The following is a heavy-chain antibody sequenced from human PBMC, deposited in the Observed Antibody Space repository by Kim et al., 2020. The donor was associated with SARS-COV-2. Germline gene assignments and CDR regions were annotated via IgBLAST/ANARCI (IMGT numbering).Heavy chain of an antibody. J-gene: IGHJ4*02. Sequence: AEFGNGRFTISRDNAKNSLYLQMNSLRHEDTALYYCAKDVGRGVGAIDYWGQGNLVTVSS. D-gene: IGHD1-26*01. CDR3: AKDVGRGVGAIDY. V-gene: IGHV3-9*01.